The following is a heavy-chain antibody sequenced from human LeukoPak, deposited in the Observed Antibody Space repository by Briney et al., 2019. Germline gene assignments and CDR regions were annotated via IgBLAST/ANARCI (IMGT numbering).Heavy chain of an antibody. J-gene: IGHJ4*02. CDR1: GFTFSSYA. CDR3: AKAPSFRFLAFDY. Sequence: GRSLRLSCAASGFTFSSYAMHWVRQAPGKGLEWVAVISYDGSNKYYADSVKGRFTISRDNSKNTLYLQMNSLRAEDTAVYYCAKAPSFRFLAFDYWGQGTLVTVSS. D-gene: IGHD3-10*01. CDR2: ISYDGSNK. V-gene: IGHV3-30-3*01.